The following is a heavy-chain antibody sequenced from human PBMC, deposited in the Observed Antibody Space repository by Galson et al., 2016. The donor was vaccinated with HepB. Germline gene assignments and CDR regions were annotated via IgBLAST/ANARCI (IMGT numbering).Heavy chain of an antibody. D-gene: IGHD6-13*01. CDR1: GFTFSNYA. Sequence: SLRLSCAASGFTFSNYAMNWVRQAPGKGLEWVSGISGSGASTHYADSVKGRFTIPIDRSKNTLYLQMNSLRAEDTAVYYCAGAFLDIVAAVIDYWGQGTLVTVSS. V-gene: IGHV3-23*01. CDR2: ISGSGAST. J-gene: IGHJ4*02. CDR3: AGAFLDIVAAVIDY.